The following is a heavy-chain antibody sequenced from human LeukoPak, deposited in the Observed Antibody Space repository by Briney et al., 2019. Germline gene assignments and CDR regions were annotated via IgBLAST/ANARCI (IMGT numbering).Heavy chain of an antibody. V-gene: IGHV1-2*06. D-gene: IGHD2-2*01. CDR1: GYAFTGYY. J-gene: IGHJ4*02. CDR2: INPNSGGT. CDR3: ARVVVPAAAFDY. Sequence: ASVKVSCKASGYAFTGYYMHWVRQAPGQGLEWMGRINPNSGGTNYAQKFQGRVTMTRDTSISTAYMELSRLRSDDTAVYYCARVVVPAAAFDYWGQGTLVTVSS.